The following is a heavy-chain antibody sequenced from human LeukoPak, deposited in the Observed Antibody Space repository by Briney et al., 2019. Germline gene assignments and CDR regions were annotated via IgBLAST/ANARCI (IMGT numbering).Heavy chain of an antibody. CDR3: AREPINIVVVPAATAGGFDP. CDR2: IIPILGIA. V-gene: IGHV1-69*04. CDR1: GGTFSSYA. D-gene: IGHD2-2*01. J-gene: IGHJ5*02. Sequence: GASVKVSCKASGGTFSSYAISWVRQAPGQGLEWMGRIIPILGIANYAQKFQGRVTITADKSTSTAYMELSSLRSEDTAVYYCAREPINIVVVPAATAGGFDPWGQGTLVTVSS.